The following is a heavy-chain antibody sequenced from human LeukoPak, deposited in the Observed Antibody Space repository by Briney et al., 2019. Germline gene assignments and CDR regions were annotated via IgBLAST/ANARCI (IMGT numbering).Heavy chain of an antibody. CDR2: IYSGGST. V-gene: IGHV3-53*01. J-gene: IGHJ3*02. D-gene: IGHD6-13*01. Sequence: GGSLRLSCGASGFTVSSNYMSWVRQAPRKGLERVSLIYSGGSTYYADSVKGRFTISRDNSKNTLYLQMNSLRAEDTAVYYCARIPFRSSWYVASPDAFDIWGQGTMVTVSS. CDR3: ARIPFRSSWYVASPDAFDI. CDR1: GFTVSSNY.